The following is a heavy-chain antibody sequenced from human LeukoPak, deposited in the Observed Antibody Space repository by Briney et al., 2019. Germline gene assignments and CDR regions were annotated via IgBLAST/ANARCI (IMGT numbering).Heavy chain of an antibody. V-gene: IGHV3-23*01. CDR1: GFSFSNYG. J-gene: IGHJ4*02. CDR3: ANGRAAAGIGY. D-gene: IGHD6-13*01. Sequence: PGGSLRLSCAASGFSFSNYGMNWVRQAPGKGLEWVSGITGNGATTYYADSVKGRFTISRDNSKNTLYLQMNSLRAEDTAVYYCANGRAAAGIGYWGQGTLVTVSS. CDR2: ITGNGATT.